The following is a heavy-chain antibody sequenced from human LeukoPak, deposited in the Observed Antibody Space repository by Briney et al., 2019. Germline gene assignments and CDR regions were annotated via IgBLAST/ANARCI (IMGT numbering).Heavy chain of an antibody. Sequence: GGSLRLSCAASGFTVGTYYMNWVRQAPGKGLEWVSILYSGETTYYADSVKGRFIVSRDNSKNMLYLQMNALRAEDTAVYYCARVGDHFHRYLDLWGRGTVVTVSS. CDR3: ARVGDHFHRYLDL. CDR2: LYSGETT. V-gene: IGHV3-53*01. D-gene: IGHD3-3*02. CDR1: GFTVGTYY. J-gene: IGHJ2*01.